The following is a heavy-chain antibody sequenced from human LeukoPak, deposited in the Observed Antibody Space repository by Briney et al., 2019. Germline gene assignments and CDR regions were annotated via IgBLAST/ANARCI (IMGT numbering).Heavy chain of an antibody. CDR3: ARAARTSVRGVSNAFDI. J-gene: IGHJ3*02. V-gene: IGHV4-61*02. CDR2: IYTSGST. CDR1: GGSISSGSYY. Sequence: KSSQTLSLTSTVSGGSISSGSYYWSWIRQPAGKGLEWIGRIYTSGSTNYNPSLKSRVTISVDTSKNQFSLKLSSVTAADTAVYYCARAARTSVRGVSNAFDIWGQGTMVTVSS. D-gene: IGHD3-10*01.